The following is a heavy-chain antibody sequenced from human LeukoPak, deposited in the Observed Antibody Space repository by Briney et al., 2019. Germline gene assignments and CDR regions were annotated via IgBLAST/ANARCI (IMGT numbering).Heavy chain of an antibody. CDR2: IYYSGST. CDR1: GGSTSSYY. Sequence: TSETLSLTCTVSGGSTSSYYWSWIRQPPGKGLEWIGYIYYSGSTNYNPSLKSRVTISVDTSKNQFPLKLSSVTAADTAVYYCARHLDTAMVQFDYWGQGTLVTVSS. D-gene: IGHD5-18*01. CDR3: ARHLDTAMVQFDY. V-gene: IGHV4-59*08. J-gene: IGHJ4*02.